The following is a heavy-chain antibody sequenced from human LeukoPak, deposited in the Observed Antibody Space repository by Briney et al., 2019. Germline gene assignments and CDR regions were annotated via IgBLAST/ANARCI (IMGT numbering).Heavy chain of an antibody. J-gene: IGHJ6*02. CDR2: IIPIFGTA. D-gene: IGHD6-6*01. CDR1: GGTFSSYA. CDR3: ARDASIAARRGWYYYYGMDV. V-gene: IGHV1-69*13. Sequence: SVKVSCKASGGTFSSYAISWVRQAPGQGLEWMGGIIPIFGTANYAQKFQGRVTITADESTSTAYMELNSLRAEDTAVYYCARDASIAARRGWYYYYGMDVWGQGTTVTVSS.